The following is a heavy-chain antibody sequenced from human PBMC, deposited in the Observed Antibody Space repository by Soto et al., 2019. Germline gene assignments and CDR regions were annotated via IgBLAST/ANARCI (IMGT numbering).Heavy chain of an antibody. V-gene: IGHV4-59*01. CDR2: SYYSGTT. D-gene: IGHD1-7*01. CDR1: GGSINNYY. J-gene: IGHJ4*02. CDR3: ARPQAWTYLFDT. Sequence: SETLSLTCTVSGGSINNYYWSWIRQSPGRGLEWIGCSYYSGTTNYNPSLSSRVTISIGASKTLFSLRLRSVTAADAAVYSCARPQAWTYLFDTCGPGLLVTVAS.